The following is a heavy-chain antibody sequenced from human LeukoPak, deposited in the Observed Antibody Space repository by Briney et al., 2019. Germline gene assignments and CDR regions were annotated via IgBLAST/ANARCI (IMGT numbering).Heavy chain of an antibody. CDR1: AYTFTSYD. D-gene: IGHD6-6*01. CDR2: MNPKSGNT. J-gene: IGHJ4*02. V-gene: IGHV1-8*01. CDR3: ARGLLGSSPRNFDF. Sequence: SGKVSCMASAYTFTSYDINWVRQATGQGLEWMGWMNPKSGNTGYAQKFQGRLTMTRNTSTSPTYMEPSSLRTEDTTVDYYARGLLGSSPRNFDFWGQGTLVTVSS.